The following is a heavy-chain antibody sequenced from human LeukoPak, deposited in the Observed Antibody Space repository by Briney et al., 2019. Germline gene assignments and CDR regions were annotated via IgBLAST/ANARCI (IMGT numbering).Heavy chain of an antibody. CDR2: IYYSGST. D-gene: IGHD2-15*01. CDR3: ARSVEGYCRGGSCYSYSYYMDV. J-gene: IGHJ6*03. Sequence: SDTLSLTCTVSGRYISSYYWSWMRQPPGKGLAWVGYIYYSGSTNYNHSLKSRVTISVDTSKNQFSLKLSSVTAADTAVYYCARSVEGYCRGGSCYSYSYYMDVWGKGTTVTVSS. CDR1: GRYISSYY. V-gene: IGHV4-59*07.